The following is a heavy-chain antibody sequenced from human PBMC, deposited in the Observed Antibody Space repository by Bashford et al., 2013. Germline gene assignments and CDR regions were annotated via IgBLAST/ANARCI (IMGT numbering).Heavy chain of an antibody. CDR3: ARDGGLENNSGWYVLDY. D-gene: IGHD6-19*01. CDR1: GYTFTGYY. V-gene: IGHV1-2*02. J-gene: IGHJ4*02. Sequence: ASVKVSCKASGYTFTGYYMHWVRQAPGQGLEWMGWINPNSGGTNYAQKFQGRVTMTRDTSISTAYMELSRLRSDDTAVYYCARDGGLENNSGWYVLDYWGQGTLVTVSS. CDR2: INPNSGGT.